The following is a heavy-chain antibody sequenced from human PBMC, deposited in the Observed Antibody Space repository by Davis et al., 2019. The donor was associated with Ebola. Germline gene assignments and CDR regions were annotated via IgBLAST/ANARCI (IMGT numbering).Heavy chain of an antibody. V-gene: IGHV4-59*01. J-gene: IGHJ4*02. D-gene: IGHD4-17*01. CDR3: AREAYGDYSLDY. CDR1: GASISTYY. Sequence: MPSETLSLTCTVSGASISTYYWSWIRQPPGKGLEWIGYIFYSGSTKYNPSLRSRVTISLDTSKNQFSLKLRSVTAADTGVYYCAREAYGDYSLDYWGQGTLVTVSS. CDR2: IFYSGST.